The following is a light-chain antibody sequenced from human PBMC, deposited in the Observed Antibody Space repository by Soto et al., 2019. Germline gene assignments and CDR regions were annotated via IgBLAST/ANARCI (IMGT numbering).Light chain of an antibody. CDR1: QSISSN. V-gene: IGKV3-15*01. Sequence: IVMTQSPATLSVSPGESATLSCRASQSISSNLAWYQQKPGQAPRLLIYGASSRATGVPARFSGSGSGTEFALTISSLQSEDFAVYYCQQYHGWLLGFGGGAKVVIK. CDR2: GAS. CDR3: QQYHGWLLG. J-gene: IGKJ4*01.